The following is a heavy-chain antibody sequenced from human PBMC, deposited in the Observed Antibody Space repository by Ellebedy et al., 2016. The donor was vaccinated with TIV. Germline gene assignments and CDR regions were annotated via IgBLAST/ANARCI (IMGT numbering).Heavy chain of an antibody. D-gene: IGHD3-22*01. V-gene: IGHV3-23*01. CDR1: GFTFSSYG. CDR2: ILAGGNKI. CDR3: AKGRGGGSDSSAPRYYFDY. Sequence: GESLKISCAASGFTFSSYGMHWVRQAPGKGLEWVSAILAGGNKIHYAESVKGRFTISRDNSKKTLYLQMNSLRAEDTAVYYCAKGRGGGSDSSAPRYYFDYWGLGTLVTVSS. J-gene: IGHJ4*02.